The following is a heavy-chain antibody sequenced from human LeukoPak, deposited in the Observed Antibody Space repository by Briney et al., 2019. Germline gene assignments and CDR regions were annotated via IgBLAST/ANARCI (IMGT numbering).Heavy chain of an antibody. D-gene: IGHD6-13*01. Sequence: SETLSLTCTVTGGSISSYYWSWIRQPAGKGLEWIGRIYSGGSTNYNPSLKSRVTMSVDTSKNQFFLKLTSATAADTAVYYCAREGGGSSTLFDYWGQGTLVTVSS. CDR3: AREGGGSSTLFDY. J-gene: IGHJ4*02. CDR1: GGSISSYY. CDR2: IYSGGST. V-gene: IGHV4-4*07.